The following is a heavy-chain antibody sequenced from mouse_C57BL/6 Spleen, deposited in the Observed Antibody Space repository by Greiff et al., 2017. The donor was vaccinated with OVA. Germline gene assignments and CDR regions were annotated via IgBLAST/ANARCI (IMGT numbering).Heavy chain of an antibody. Sequence: EVQLQQSGPELVKPGASVKMSCKASGYTFTDYNMHWVKQSHGKSLEWIGYINPNNGGSSYNQKFKGKATLPVNKSSSAAYMELRSLTSEDSAFYCGTRGDGYSWYFDVWGTGTTVTVSS. CDR1: GYTFTDYN. V-gene: IGHV1-22*01. CDR3: TRGDGYSWYFDV. CDR2: INPNNGGS. J-gene: IGHJ1*03. D-gene: IGHD2-3*01.